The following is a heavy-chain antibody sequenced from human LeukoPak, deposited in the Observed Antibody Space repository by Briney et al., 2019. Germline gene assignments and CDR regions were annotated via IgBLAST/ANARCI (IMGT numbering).Heavy chain of an antibody. J-gene: IGHJ4*02. CDR3: ATSRWGMVRGVIDY. CDR2: INHSGST. CDR1: GGSFSGYY. Sequence: SETLSLTCAVYGGSFSGYYWSWIRQPPGKGLEWIGEINHSGSTNYNPSLKSRVTILVDTSKNQFSLKLSSVTAADTAVYYCATSRWGMVRGVIDYWGQGTLVTVSS. V-gene: IGHV4-34*01. D-gene: IGHD3-10*01.